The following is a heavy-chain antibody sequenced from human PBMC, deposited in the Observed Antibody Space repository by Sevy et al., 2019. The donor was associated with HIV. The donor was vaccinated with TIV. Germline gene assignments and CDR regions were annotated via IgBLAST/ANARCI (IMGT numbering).Heavy chain of an antibody. D-gene: IGHD5-18*01. J-gene: IGHJ4*02. V-gene: IGHV4-30-4*01. CDR2: YFHSGPF. Sequence: SETLSLTCSVTGVSLTGADYYWSWVRQAPGKGLEWIGYYFHSGPFYYSPTLKSRLSISVDTTKNQFSLKLTSATATDSAIYYCARSENVHSAPFDYWGQGTPVTVSS. CDR3: ARSENVHSAPFDY. CDR1: GVSLTGADYY.